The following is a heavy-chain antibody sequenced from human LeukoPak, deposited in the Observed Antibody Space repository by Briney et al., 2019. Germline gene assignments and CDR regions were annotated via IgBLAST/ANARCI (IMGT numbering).Heavy chain of an antibody. J-gene: IGHJ4*02. V-gene: IGHV3-21*01. CDR2: ISSSSSYI. CDR1: GFIFSNYW. Sequence: GGSLRLSCAASGFIFSNYWMSWVRQAPGKGLEWVSSISSSSSYIYYADSVKGRFTISRDNAKNSLYLQMNSLRAEDTAVYYCARDQGQGDYWGQGTLVTVSS. CDR3: ARDQGQGDY.